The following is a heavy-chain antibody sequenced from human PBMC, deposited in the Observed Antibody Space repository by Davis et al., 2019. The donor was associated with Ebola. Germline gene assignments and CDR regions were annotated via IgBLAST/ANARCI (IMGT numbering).Heavy chain of an antibody. V-gene: IGHV1-18*04. D-gene: IGHD6-13*01. CDR3: ARDPGWVAAAGGDY. Sequence: ASVKVSCKASGYTFTNYGITWVRQAPGQGLEWMGWINPHNGNTNYAQNVQGRVTMTTDTSTSTAYMEVGSLRSEDTAVYYCARDPGWVAAAGGDYWGQGTLVTVSS. CDR2: INPHNGNT. CDR1: GYTFTNYG. J-gene: IGHJ4*02.